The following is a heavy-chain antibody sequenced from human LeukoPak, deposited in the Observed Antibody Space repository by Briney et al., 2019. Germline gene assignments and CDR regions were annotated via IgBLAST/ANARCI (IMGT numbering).Heavy chain of an antibody. J-gene: IGHJ6*03. Sequence: PGGSLRLSCVASGFTLSSYAVSWVRQAPGKGLEWVANIKQDGSEKYYVDSVKGRFTISRDNAKNSLYLQMNSLRAEDTAVYYCARDKAVAGTNYYYYYMDVWGKGTTVTISS. CDR2: IKQDGSEK. D-gene: IGHD6-19*01. CDR1: GFTLSSYA. CDR3: ARDKAVAGTNYYYYYMDV. V-gene: IGHV3-7*01.